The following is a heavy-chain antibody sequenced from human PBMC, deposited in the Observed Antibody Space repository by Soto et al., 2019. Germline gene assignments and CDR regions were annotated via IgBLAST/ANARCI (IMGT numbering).Heavy chain of an antibody. CDR3: AKDLGGITSCYGCYYGMDV. CDR1: GFTFSSYA. J-gene: IGHJ6*02. Sequence: GGSLRLSCAASGFTFSSYAMHWVRQAPGKGLEWVAVVSYDGSSKYYADSVRGRFTISRDNSMNTLYLQMNSLRAEDTAVYYCAKDLGGITSCYGCYYGMDVWGQGTTVTVSS. CDR2: VSYDGSSK. D-gene: IGHD2-2*01. V-gene: IGHV3-30-3*01.